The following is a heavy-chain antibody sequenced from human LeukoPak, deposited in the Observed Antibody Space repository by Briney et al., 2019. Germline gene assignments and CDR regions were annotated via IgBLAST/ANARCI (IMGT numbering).Heavy chain of an antibody. V-gene: IGHV3-9*01. CDR2: ISWNSGSI. CDR3: AKDRLPLAVARGTDLDY. CDR1: GFTFDDYA. J-gene: IGHJ4*02. Sequence: GGSLRLSCAASGFTFDDYAMHWVRQAPGKGLEWVSGISWNSGSIGYADSVKGRFTISRDNAKNSLYLQMNSLRAEDTALYYCAKDRLPLAVARGTDLDYWGQGTLVTVSS. D-gene: IGHD6-19*01.